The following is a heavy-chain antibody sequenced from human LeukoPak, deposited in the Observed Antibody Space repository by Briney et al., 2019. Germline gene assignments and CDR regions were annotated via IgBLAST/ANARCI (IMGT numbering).Heavy chain of an antibody. V-gene: IGHV1-8*01. Sequence: ASVKVSCKTSGYTYTSFDLNWVRQATGQGLEWMGWMNPNTGNTGYAQKFQDRVTMTRNISISAAYLELSSLSSEDMSVYYSAIVTQGSGDYLGDAFHIWGQGTKVTVSS. CDR2: MNPNTGNT. CDR1: GYTYTSFD. J-gene: IGHJ3*02. D-gene: IGHD4-17*01. CDR3: AIVTQGSGDYLGDAFHI.